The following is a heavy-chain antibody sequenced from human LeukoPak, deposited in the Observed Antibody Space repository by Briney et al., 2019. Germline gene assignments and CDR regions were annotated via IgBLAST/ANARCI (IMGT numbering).Heavy chain of an antibody. D-gene: IGHD2-15*01. CDR1: GYTFTGYY. V-gene: IGHV1-2*02. CDR3: RVMVAATPHYFDY. CDR2: INPNSGST. Sequence: ASVKVSFKASGYTFTGYYMHWVRQAPGQGLEWMGWINPNSGSTNYAQKFQGRVTMTRDTSISTAYMELSRLRSDDTAVYYCRVMVAATPHYFDYWGQGTLVTVSS. J-gene: IGHJ4*02.